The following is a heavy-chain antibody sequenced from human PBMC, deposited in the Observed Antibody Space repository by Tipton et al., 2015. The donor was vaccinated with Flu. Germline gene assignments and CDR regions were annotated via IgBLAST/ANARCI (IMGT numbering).Heavy chain of an antibody. D-gene: IGHD2-2*01. J-gene: IGHJ4*02. CDR1: GGSISSYY. CDR2: IYYSGST. CDR3: ARGDCSSTSCLVY. Sequence: TLSLTCTVSGGSISSYYWSWIRQPPGKGLEWIGYIYYSGSTNYNPSLKSRVAISVDTSKNQFSLKLSSLTAADTAVYYCARGDCSSTSCLVYWGQGTLVTVSS. V-gene: IGHV4-59*01.